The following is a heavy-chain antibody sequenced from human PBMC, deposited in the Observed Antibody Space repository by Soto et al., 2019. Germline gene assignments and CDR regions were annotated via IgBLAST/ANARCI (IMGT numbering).Heavy chain of an antibody. D-gene: IGHD1-7*01. V-gene: IGHV3-21*01. Sequence: EVQLVESGGGLVKPGGSLRLSCAASGFTFSSYSMNWVRQAPGKGLEWVSSISSSSSYIYYADSVKGRSTISRDNAKNSLYLQMNSLRAEDTAVYYCARDFLELPTDWGQGTLVTVSS. CDR1: GFTFSSYS. J-gene: IGHJ4*02. CDR2: ISSSSSYI. CDR3: ARDFLELPTD.